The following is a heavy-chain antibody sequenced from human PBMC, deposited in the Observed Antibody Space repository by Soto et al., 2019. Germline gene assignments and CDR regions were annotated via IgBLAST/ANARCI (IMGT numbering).Heavy chain of an antibody. Sequence: QVQLVQSGAEVKKPGASVKVSCKASGYTFTSYGISWVRQAPGQGLEWMGWISAYNGNTNYAQKLQGRVTMTTDTSTSTAYLELRCVTSDDTAVYYCARFDRPDYRVGGWCDPWGQGTLVTVSS. CDR2: ISAYNGNT. CDR1: GYTFTSYG. CDR3: ARFDRPDYRVGGWCDP. V-gene: IGHV1-18*01. J-gene: IGHJ5*02. D-gene: IGHD4-4*01.